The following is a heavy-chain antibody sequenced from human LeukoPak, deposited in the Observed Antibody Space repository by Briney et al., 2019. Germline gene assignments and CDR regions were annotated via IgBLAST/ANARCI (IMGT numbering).Heavy chain of an antibody. J-gene: IGHJ4*02. D-gene: IGHD3-22*01. CDR2: ISGSGDRT. CDR1: GFTFSTYA. Sequence: GGSLRLSCAASGFTFSTYAMSWVRQAPGKGLEWVSAISGSGDRTYYADSVKGRFTTSRDNSKNTLYLQMNSLRAEDTAIYYCAKDLAYDSSDYHVIFDCWGQGTLVTVSS. V-gene: IGHV3-23*01. CDR3: AKDLAYDSSDYHVIFDC.